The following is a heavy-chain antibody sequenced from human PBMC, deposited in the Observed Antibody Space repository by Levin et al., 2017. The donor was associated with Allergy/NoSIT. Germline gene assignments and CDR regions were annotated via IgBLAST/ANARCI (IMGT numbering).Heavy chain of an antibody. Sequence: GGSLRLSCAASGFTFSNYAFHWVRQAPGKGLEWVALISYDGSNKFYADSVKGLFTISRDNSKNTLFLQMNSLRTEDTAIYYCAREMGAIRGLIMNGYYYGMDVWGQGTTVTVSS. V-gene: IGHV3-30*04. CDR2: ISYDGSNK. CDR1: GFTFSNYA. CDR3: AREMGAIRGLIMNGYYYGMDV. J-gene: IGHJ6*02. D-gene: IGHD3-10*01.